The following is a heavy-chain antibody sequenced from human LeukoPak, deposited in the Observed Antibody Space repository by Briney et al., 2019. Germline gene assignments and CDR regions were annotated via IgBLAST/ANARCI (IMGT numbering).Heavy chain of an antibody. V-gene: IGHV3-53*01. D-gene: IGHD1-26*01. J-gene: IGHJ3*02. CDR1: GFTVSSNY. Sequence: GGSLRLSCAASGFTVSSNYMSWVRQAPGKGLEWVSEIYSDGSTYYAASVKGRFSISRDNSKNTVYLQVNSLRAEDTAVYYCARELREHGVFDIWGQGTMVTVS. CDR2: IYSDGST. CDR3: ARELREHGVFDI.